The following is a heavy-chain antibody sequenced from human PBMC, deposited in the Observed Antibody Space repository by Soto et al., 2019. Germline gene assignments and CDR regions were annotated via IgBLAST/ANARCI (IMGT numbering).Heavy chain of an antibody. J-gene: IGHJ5*02. CDR3: AAERWLQRLFDP. Sequence: SVKVSCKASGFTFTSSAVQWVRQARGQRLEWIGWIVVGSGNTNYAQKFQERVTITRDMSTSTAYMELSSLRSEDTAVYYCAAERWLQRLFDPWGQGTLVTVSS. CDR1: GFTFTSSA. CDR2: IVVGSGNT. D-gene: IGHD5-12*01. V-gene: IGHV1-58*01.